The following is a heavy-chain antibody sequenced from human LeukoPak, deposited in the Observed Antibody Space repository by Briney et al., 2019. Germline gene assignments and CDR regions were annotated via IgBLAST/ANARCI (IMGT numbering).Heavy chain of an antibody. D-gene: IGHD2-15*01. Sequence: ASVKVSCKASGGTFSSYAISWVRQAPGQGLEWMGRINPILGIANYAQKFQGRVTITADKSTSTAYMELSSLRSEDTAVYYCARDWPYCSGGSCYSSDYWGQGTLVTVSS. J-gene: IGHJ4*02. CDR3: ARDWPYCSGGSCYSSDY. V-gene: IGHV1-69*04. CDR2: INPILGIA. CDR1: GGTFSSYA.